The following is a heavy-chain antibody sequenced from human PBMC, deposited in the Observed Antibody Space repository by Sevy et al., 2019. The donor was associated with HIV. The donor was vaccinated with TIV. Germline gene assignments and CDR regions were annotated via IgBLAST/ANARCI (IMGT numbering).Heavy chain of an antibody. CDR2: MNPNSGNT. Sequence: ASVKVSCKASGYTFTSYDINWVRQATGQGLEWMGWMNPNSGNTGYAQKFQGRVTITRNTSISTAYMELSSLRSEDTAVLYCARGGPNYYGSGSYYNYYYYYYMDVWGKGTTVTVSS. J-gene: IGHJ6*03. D-gene: IGHD3-10*01. CDR3: ARGGPNYYGSGSYYNYYYYYYMDV. V-gene: IGHV1-8*03. CDR1: GYTFTSYD.